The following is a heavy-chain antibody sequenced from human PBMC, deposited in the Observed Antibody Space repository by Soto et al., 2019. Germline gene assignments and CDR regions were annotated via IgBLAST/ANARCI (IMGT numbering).Heavy chain of an antibody. CDR2: ISYDGSNK. D-gene: IGHD6-19*01. V-gene: IGHV3-30*18. CDR1: GFIFDDYA. J-gene: IGHJ4*02. CDR3: ANTESIAVAGRSY. Sequence: VQLVESGGGFIQPGRSLTLSCAASGFIFDDYALHWVRQRPGKGLEWVAVISYDGSNKYYADSVKGRFTISRDNSKNTLYLQMNSLRAEDTAVYYCANTESIAVAGRSYWGQGTLVTVSS.